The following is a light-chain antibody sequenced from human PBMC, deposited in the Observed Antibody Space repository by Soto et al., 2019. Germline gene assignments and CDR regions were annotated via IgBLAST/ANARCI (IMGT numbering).Light chain of an antibody. V-gene: IGKV3-15*01. CDR1: QSVSIY. CDR2: DTS. J-gene: IGKJ5*01. CDR3: QQYNNWPPIT. Sequence: EIVLTQSPATLSLSPGERATLSCRASQSVSIYLAWYQQKPGQAPRLLIYDTSTRATGIPARFSGSGSGTEFTLTISSLQSEDFAVYYCQQYNNWPPITFGQGTRLEIK.